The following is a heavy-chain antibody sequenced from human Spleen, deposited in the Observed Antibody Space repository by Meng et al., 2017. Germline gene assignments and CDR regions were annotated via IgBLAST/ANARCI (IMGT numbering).Heavy chain of an antibody. Sequence: GGSLRLSCAASGFTFSSYEMNWVRQAPGKGLEWVSYISSGGGTIYDADSVKGRFTISRDNAKNSLYLQMNSLRAEDTAVYYCASRRSVRGVIIYYYYGMDVWGQGTTVTVSS. D-gene: IGHD3-10*01. V-gene: IGHV3-48*03. CDR3: ASRRSVRGVIIYYYYGMDV. CDR2: ISSGGGTI. J-gene: IGHJ6*02. CDR1: GFTFSSYE.